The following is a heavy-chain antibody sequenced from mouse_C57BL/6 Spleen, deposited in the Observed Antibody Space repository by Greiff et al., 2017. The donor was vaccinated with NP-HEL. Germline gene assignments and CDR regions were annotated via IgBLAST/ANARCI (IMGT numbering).Heavy chain of an antibody. CDR3: ARGSYYYGGFDY. CDR2: INYDGSST. V-gene: IGHV5-16*01. CDR1: GFTFSDYY. D-gene: IGHD1-1*01. J-gene: IGHJ2*01. Sequence: DVKLVESEGGLVQPGSSMKLSCTASGFTFSDYYMAWVRQVPEKGLEWVANINYDGSSTYYLDSLKSRFIISRDNAKNILYLQMSSLKSEDTATYYCARGSYYYGGFDYWGQGTTLTVSS.